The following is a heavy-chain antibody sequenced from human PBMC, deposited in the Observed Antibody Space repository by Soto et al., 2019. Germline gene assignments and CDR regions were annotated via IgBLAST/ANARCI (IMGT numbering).Heavy chain of an antibody. Sequence: QVQLVQSGAEVKKPGSSVKVSCEASGGRFTSYIFTWVRQAPGQGLEWMGRSIPIQGTADYALKFQDRVTMTADKSANTGHREMRSLRPDDTAVYYCAKSLVFVDHGYMDVWGKGTTVTVSS. CDR3: AKSLVFVDHGYMDV. J-gene: IGHJ6*03. V-gene: IGHV1-69*08. D-gene: IGHD2-21*01. CDR2: SIPIQGTA. CDR1: GGRFTSYI.